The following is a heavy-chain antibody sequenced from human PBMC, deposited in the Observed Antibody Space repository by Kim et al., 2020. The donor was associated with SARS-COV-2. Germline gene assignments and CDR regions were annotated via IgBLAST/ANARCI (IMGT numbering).Heavy chain of an antibody. D-gene: IGHD5-18*01. CDR1: EFTFSDYA. CDR2: ISGSGAKT. CDR3: AKHETYSYGSEYFQN. Sequence: GGSLRLSCAASEFTFSDYAMSWVRQAPGKELEWVSVISGSGAKTDYADSVKGRFTISRDNSKNTLYLQMNSLRAEDTAIYYCAKHETYSYGSEYFQNWGQGTLVTVSS. V-gene: IGHV3-23*01. J-gene: IGHJ1*01.